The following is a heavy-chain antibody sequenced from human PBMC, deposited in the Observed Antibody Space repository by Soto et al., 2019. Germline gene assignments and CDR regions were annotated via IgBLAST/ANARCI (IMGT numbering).Heavy chain of an antibody. Sequence: GGSLRLSCAPSGFTFSDYAMSWVRQAPGKGLEWVSTISGGGFDTHYADSVKGRFTISRDNVKDTLYIQMNSLGVEDTAVYYCAKDPSTGSADYWGQGTLVTVSS. V-gene: IGHV3-23*01. CDR2: ISGGGFDT. J-gene: IGHJ4*02. CDR3: AKDPSTGSADY. D-gene: IGHD3-9*01. CDR1: GFTFSDYA.